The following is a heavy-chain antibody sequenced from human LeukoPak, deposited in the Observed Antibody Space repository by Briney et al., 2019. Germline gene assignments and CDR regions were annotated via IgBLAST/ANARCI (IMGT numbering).Heavy chain of an antibody. CDR2: IHYSGST. CDR3: ATGYSSGQRFDY. V-gene: IGHV4-59*01. Sequence: SETLSLTCTVSGGSISRYYWSWIRQPPGNRLEWIGYIHYSGSTNYNPPLTSRVTMSLDTSDNQFSLKLSSVTAADTAVYYCATGYSSGQRFDYWGQGTLVTVSS. J-gene: IGHJ4*02. CDR1: GGSISRYY. D-gene: IGHD5-18*01.